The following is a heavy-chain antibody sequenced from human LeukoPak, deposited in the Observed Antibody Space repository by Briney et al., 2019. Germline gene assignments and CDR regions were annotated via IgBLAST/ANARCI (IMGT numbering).Heavy chain of an antibody. V-gene: IGHV4-59*01. CDR2: ISYSGST. CDR1: GGSISRYY. CDR3: ARCFAMDPLDY. Sequence: SETLSLTCTVSGGSISRYYWSWIRQPPGEGLEWIGYISYSGSTNYNPSLKSRVTMSVDTSKNQFSLKLTSVTAADTAVYCCARCFAMDPLDYWGQGTLVTVSS. D-gene: IGHD3/OR15-3a*01. J-gene: IGHJ4*02.